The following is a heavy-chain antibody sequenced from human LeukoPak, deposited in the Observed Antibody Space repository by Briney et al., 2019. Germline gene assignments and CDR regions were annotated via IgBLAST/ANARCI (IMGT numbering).Heavy chain of an antibody. Sequence: ASVKVSCKVSGYTLTELSMHWVRQAPGKGVEWMGGFDPEDGEAIYAQKFQGRVTMTEDTSTDTAYMELSSLRSEDTAVYYCATVRGCSSTSCYTEEYFQHWGQGTLVTVSS. D-gene: IGHD2-2*02. CDR3: ATVRGCSSTSCYTEEYFQH. V-gene: IGHV1-24*01. J-gene: IGHJ1*01. CDR2: FDPEDGEA. CDR1: GYTLTELS.